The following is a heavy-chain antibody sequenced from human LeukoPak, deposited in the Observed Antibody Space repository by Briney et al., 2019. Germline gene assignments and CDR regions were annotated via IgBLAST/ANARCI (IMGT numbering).Heavy chain of an antibody. J-gene: IGHJ5*01. V-gene: IGHV3-7*01. CDR2: IKEDGSEK. CDR1: GFTFSNYW. CDR3: ARHFWFRFDS. D-gene: IGHD3-3*02. Sequence: QAGGSLRLSCAASGFTFSNYWMSWVRQAPGKGLEWVANIKEDGSEKYYVDSVKGRFTISRDNAKNSVYLQMNSMRAEDTALYYSARHFWFRFDSWGQGTLVTVSS.